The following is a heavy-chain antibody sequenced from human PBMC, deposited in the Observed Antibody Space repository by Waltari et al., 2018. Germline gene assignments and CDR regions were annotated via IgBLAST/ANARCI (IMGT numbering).Heavy chain of an antibody. CDR1: GFDLSSCC. J-gene: IGHJ6*03. D-gene: IGHD3-3*01. CDR2: MRYDGNEK. V-gene: IGHV3-30*02. Sequence: QVQLVASGGTVVQPGGSLRLSWAASGFDLSSCCVHVVRQAPGKELEWVAFMRYDGNEKSYGVSVKGRFTISRDTSKTTLYLQMNSLRAEDTAVYYCAKDRNPSDFWSTFGMDVWGKGTTVTISS. CDR3: AKDRNPSDFWSTFGMDV.